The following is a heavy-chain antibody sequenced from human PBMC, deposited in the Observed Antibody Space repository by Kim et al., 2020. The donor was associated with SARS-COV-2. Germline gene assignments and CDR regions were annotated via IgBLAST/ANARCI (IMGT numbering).Heavy chain of an antibody. CDR1: GFTFSSYG. J-gene: IGHJ1*01. CDR3: ARESESYSSSADFQH. D-gene: IGHD6-13*01. CDR2: IWYDGSNK. V-gene: IGHV3-33*01. Sequence: GGSLRLSCAASGFTFSSYGMHWVRQAPGKGLEWVAVIWYDGSNKYYADSVKGRFTISRDNSKNTLYLQMNSLRAEDTAVYYCARESESYSSSADFQHWGQGTLVTVSS.